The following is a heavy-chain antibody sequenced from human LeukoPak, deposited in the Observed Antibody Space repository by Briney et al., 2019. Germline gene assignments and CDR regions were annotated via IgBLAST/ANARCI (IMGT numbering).Heavy chain of an antibody. Sequence: ASVKVSCKASGYTFTSYYMHWVRQAPGQGLEWMGIINPSGGSTSYAQKFQGRVTMTRDTSTSTVYMELRSLRSDDTAIYYCARREDYYDSSGYYLFDYWGQGTLVTVSS. J-gene: IGHJ4*02. CDR1: GYTFTSYY. D-gene: IGHD3-22*01. CDR3: ARREDYYDSSGYYLFDY. V-gene: IGHV1-46*01. CDR2: INPSGGST.